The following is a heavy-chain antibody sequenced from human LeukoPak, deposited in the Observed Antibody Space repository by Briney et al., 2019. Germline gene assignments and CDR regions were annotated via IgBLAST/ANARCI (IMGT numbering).Heavy chain of an antibody. V-gene: IGHV3-48*04. J-gene: IGHJ6*04. Sequence: GGSLRLSCAASGFTFSSYSMNWVRQAPGKGLEWVSYISSSGSTMYYADSVKGRFTISRDNAKNSLYLQMNSLRAEDTAVYYCAELGITMIGGVWGKGTTVTISS. D-gene: IGHD3-10*02. CDR1: GFTFSSYS. CDR2: ISSSGSTM. CDR3: AELGITMIGGV.